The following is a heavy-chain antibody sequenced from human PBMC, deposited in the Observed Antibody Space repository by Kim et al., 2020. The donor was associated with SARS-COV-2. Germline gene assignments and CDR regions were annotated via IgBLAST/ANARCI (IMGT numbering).Heavy chain of an antibody. V-gene: IGHV4-34*01. CDR1: GGSFSGYY. Sequence: SETLSLTCAVYGGSFSGYYWSWIRQPPGKGLEWIGEINHSGSTNYNPSLKSRVTISVDTSKNQFSLKLSSVTAADTAVYYCARGGVGYSSGWPPRYWGQGTLVTVSS. CDR3: ARGGVGYSSGWPPRY. J-gene: IGHJ4*02. CDR2: INHSGST. D-gene: IGHD6-19*01.